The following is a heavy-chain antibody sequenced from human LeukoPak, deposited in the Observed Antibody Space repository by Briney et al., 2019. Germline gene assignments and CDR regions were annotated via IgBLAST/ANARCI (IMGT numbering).Heavy chain of an antibody. J-gene: IGHJ4*02. V-gene: IGHV4-4*07. CDR3: ARVGGTYYDILTGYLTWYYFDY. CDR2: IYTSGST. D-gene: IGHD3-9*01. Sequence: SETLSLTCTVSGGPISSYYWSWIRQPAGKGLEWIGRIYTSGSTNYNPSLKSRVTMSVDTSKNQFSLKLSSVTAADTAVYYCARVGGTYYDILTGYLTWYYFDYWGQGTLVTVSS. CDR1: GGPISSYY.